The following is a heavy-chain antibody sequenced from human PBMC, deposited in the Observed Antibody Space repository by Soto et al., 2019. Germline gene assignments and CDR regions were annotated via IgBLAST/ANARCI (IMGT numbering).Heavy chain of an antibody. J-gene: IGHJ6*02. CDR2: IIPIFGTA. CDR3: ARVAVAGTGGYYYGMDV. D-gene: IGHD6-19*01. V-gene: IGHV1-69*13. Sequence: SVKVSCKASGGTFSSYAISWVRQAPGQGLEWMGGIIPIFGTANYAQKFQGRVTITADESTSTAYMELSSLRSEDTAVYYCARVAVAGTGGYYYGMDVWGQGTTVTVSS. CDR1: GGTFSSYA.